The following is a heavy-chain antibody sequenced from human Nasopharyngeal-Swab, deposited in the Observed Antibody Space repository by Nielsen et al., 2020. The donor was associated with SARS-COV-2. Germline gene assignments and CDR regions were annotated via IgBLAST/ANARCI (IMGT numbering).Heavy chain of an antibody. D-gene: IGHD5-18*01. Sequence: WIRQPPGKGLEWVSSISSSSSYIYYADSVKGRFTISRDNAKNSLYLQMNSLRAEDTAAYYCARADSYGYRGPFDYWGQGTLVTVSS. J-gene: IGHJ4*02. CDR2: ISSSSSYI. CDR3: ARADSYGYRGPFDY. V-gene: IGHV3-21*01.